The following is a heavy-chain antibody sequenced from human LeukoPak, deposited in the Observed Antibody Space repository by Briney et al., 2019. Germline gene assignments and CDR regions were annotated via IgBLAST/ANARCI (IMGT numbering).Heavy chain of an antibody. Sequence: PSETLSLTCTVSGGSISSGSYYWSWIRQPAGKGLEWIGRIYTSGSTNYNPSLKSRVTISVDTSKNQFSLKLSSVTAADTAVYYCARLFPADSTRWLVYRYYYYYMDVWGEGTTVTISS. CDR1: GGSISSGSYY. J-gene: IGHJ6*03. CDR3: ARLFPADSTRWLVYRYYYYYMDV. V-gene: IGHV4-61*02. D-gene: IGHD6-19*01. CDR2: IYTSGST.